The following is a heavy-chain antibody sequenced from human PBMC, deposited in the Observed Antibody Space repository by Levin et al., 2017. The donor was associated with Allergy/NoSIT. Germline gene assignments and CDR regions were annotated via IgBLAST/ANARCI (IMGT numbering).Heavy chain of an antibody. D-gene: IGHD4-23*01. CDR2: MNPNSGNT. V-gene: IGHV1-8*01. CDR1: GYIFTSYS. CDR3: ARDYGGSSGWFDP. J-gene: IGHJ5*02. Sequence: GESLKISCKASGYIFTSYSINWVRQATGQGLEWIGWMNPNSGNTGYAQSFQGRVSLTRDTSISTAYLELSSLRSEDTAVYYCARDYGGSSGWFDPWGQGTLVTVSS.